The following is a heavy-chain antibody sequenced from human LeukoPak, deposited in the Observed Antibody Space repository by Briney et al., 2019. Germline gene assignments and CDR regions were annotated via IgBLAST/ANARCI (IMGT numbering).Heavy chain of an antibody. CDR3: ARDRGYYDSSGLDL. CDR2: INHSGST. CDR1: GGSFSGYY. J-gene: IGHJ2*01. D-gene: IGHD3-22*01. Sequence: PSETLSLTCTVYGGSFSGYYWSWVRQPPGRGLEWIGEINHSGSTNYNPSLKSRVTISVDTSKNQFSLKLSFVTAADTAVYYCARDRGYYDSSGLDLWGRGTLVTVSS. V-gene: IGHV4-34*01.